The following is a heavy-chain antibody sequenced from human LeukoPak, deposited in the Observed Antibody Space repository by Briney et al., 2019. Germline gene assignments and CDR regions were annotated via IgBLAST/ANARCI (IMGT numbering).Heavy chain of an antibody. CDR3: AKDHRYCRGGTCHSGFDY. D-gene: IGHD2-15*01. CDR2: ISSTGSTT. CDR1: GFDFSGYA. Sequence: GGSLRLSCAASGFDFSGYAMSWVRQAPGMGLEWVSFISSTGSTTYYEDSVKGRFTISSDISKNTVYLQMNSLRAEDTAVYYCAKDHRYCRGGTCHSGFDYWGQGTLVTVSS. J-gene: IGHJ4*02. V-gene: IGHV3-23*01.